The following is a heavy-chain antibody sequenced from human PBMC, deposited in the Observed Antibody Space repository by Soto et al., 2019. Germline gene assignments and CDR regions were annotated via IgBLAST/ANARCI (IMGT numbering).Heavy chain of an antibody. CDR1: GFAFSSYW. V-gene: IGHV3-74*01. Sequence: GEPLSLSCTASGFAFSSYWMNWIRQAPGKGLVWVSRINSDGSSTSYADSVKGRFTISRDNAKNTLYLQMNSLRAEDTAVDYCARARRDGYNRLDYWGQGTLVT. D-gene: IGHD5-12*01. CDR2: INSDGSST. J-gene: IGHJ4*02. CDR3: ARARRDGYNRLDY.